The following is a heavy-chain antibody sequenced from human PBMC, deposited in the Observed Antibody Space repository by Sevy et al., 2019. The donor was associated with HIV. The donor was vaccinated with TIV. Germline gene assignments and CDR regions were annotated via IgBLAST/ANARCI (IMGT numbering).Heavy chain of an antibody. Sequence: GGSLRLSCVASEFTFNKYSMSWVRQAPGKGLERVSTLSFGCGQINYADSVKGRFTISRDDSKNTLYLQMNSLRAEDTAIYYCAREGCTRPHDFWGQGTLVTVSS. CDR2: LSFGCGQI. J-gene: IGHJ4*02. D-gene: IGHD2-8*01. CDR3: AREGCTRPHDF. V-gene: IGHV3-23*01. CDR1: EFTFNKYS.